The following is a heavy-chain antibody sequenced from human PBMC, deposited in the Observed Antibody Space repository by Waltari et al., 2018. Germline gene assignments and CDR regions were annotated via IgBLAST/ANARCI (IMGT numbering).Heavy chain of an antibody. CDR3: ARDTGSYPLLPLFDL. Sequence: QVQLVQSGAEVKKPGASVKVSCKASGYTFTGYYMPWVRQAPGQGLEWMGRINPNSGGTNYAQKFQGRVTMTRDTSISTAYMELSRLRSDDTAVYYCARDTGSYPLLPLFDLWGRGTLVTVSS. J-gene: IGHJ2*01. CDR1: GYTFTGYY. D-gene: IGHD1-26*01. V-gene: IGHV1-2*06. CDR2: INPNSGGT.